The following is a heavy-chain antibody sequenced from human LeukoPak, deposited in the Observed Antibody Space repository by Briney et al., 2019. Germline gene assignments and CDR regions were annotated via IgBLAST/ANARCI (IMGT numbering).Heavy chain of an antibody. D-gene: IGHD2-21*01. V-gene: IGHV4-38-2*02. Sequence: SETLSLTCTVSGYSISSGYYWGWIRQPPGKGLEWIGSIYHSGNTYYNPSLKSRVTISVDMSKNQISLMLNSVTAADTAVYYCARVLWQEVGYWGQGALVTVSS. CDR3: ARVLWQEVGY. CDR1: GYSISSGYY. CDR2: IYHSGNT. J-gene: IGHJ4*02.